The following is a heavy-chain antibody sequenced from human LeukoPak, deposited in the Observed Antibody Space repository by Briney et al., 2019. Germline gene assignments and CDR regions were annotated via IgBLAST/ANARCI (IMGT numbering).Heavy chain of an antibody. J-gene: IGHJ4*02. Sequence: SEILSLTCTVSGGSISSSSYYWGWIRQPPGKGLEWIGSIYYSGSTYYNPSLKSRVTITVDTSKNQFSLKLSSVTAADTAVYYCARHAPSSGWYGNFDYWGQGTLVTVSS. CDR3: ARHAPSSGWYGNFDY. D-gene: IGHD6-19*01. V-gene: IGHV4-39*01. CDR1: GGSISSSSYY. CDR2: IYYSGST.